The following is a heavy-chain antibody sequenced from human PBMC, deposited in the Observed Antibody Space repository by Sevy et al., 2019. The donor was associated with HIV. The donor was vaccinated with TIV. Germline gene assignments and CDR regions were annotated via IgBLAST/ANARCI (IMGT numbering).Heavy chain of an antibody. Sequence: GGSLRLSCVASGFTFSRFGMTWVRQVPGKGLEWVSTVSGVVIPHRTQTTYYADSVKGRFTISRDNSKDSLFLQMNSLRADDAAVYFCAKGRQLVSGRFGTYFDSWGQGILVTVSS. CDR2: VSGVVIPHRTQTT. J-gene: IGHJ4*02. CDR1: GFTFSRFG. V-gene: IGHV3-23*01. CDR3: AKGRQLVSGRFGTYFDS. D-gene: IGHD6-13*01.